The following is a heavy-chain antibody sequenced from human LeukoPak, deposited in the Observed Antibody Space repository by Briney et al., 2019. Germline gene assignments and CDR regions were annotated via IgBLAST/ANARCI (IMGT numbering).Heavy chain of an antibody. J-gene: IGHJ3*02. CDR1: GGTFSSYV. V-gene: IGHV1-69*05. CDR2: IIPISGTP. D-gene: IGHD1-26*01. CDR3: AIQGVGAPGSFDI. Sequence: ASVKVSCKASGGTFSSYVFSWVRQAPGQGLEWLGGIIPISGTPNYAQKLQGRVTITTDESTSTAYMDLSGLRSGDTATYYCAIQGVGAPGSFDIWGQGTMVTVSS.